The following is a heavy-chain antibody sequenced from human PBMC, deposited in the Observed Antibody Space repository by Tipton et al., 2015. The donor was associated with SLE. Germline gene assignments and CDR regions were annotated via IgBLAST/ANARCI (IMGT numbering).Heavy chain of an antibody. Sequence: LRLSCTVSGGSIRSYYWSWIRQPPGKGLEWIGYIYYSGVTNYNPSLKSRVNIVVDTSKNHFSLKLSSVTAADTAVYYCARDSEWVDWLSEGNSYYYMDVWGKGTTVTVSS. CDR1: GGSIRSYY. V-gene: IGHV4-59*12. J-gene: IGHJ6*03. D-gene: IGHD3-9*01. CDR2: IYYSGVT. CDR3: ARDSEWVDWLSEGNSYYYMDV.